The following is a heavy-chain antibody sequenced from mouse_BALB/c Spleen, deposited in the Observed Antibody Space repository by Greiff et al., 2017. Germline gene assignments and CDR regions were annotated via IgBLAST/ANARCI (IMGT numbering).Heavy chain of an antibody. CDR3: TREGYYGSSLLDY. V-gene: IGHV1S81*02. J-gene: IGHJ2*01. D-gene: IGHD1-1*01. CDR2: INPSNGGT. Sequence: QVQLKQSGAELVKPGASVKLSCKASGYTFTSYYMYWVKQRPGQGLEWIGEINPSNGGTNFNEKFKSKATLTVDKSSSTAYMQLSSLTSEDSAVYYCTREGYYGSSLLDYWGQGTTLTVSS. CDR1: GYTFTSYY.